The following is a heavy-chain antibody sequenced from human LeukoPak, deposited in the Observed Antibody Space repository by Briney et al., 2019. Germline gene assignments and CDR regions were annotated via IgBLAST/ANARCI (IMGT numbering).Heavy chain of an antibody. D-gene: IGHD2-15*01. Sequence: GASVKVSCKVSGYTLTELSMHWVRQAPGKGLEWMGGFDPEDGETIYAQKFQGRVTMTEDTPTDTAYMELSSLRSEDTAVYYCANSPRYCSGGSCYNSFDYWGQGTLVTVSS. V-gene: IGHV1-24*01. J-gene: IGHJ4*02. CDR2: FDPEDGET. CDR1: GYTLTELS. CDR3: ANSPRYCSGGSCYNSFDY.